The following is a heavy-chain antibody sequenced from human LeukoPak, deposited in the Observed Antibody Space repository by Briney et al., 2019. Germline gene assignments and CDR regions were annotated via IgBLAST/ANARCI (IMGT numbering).Heavy chain of an antibody. CDR3: ARVQSEVVVAATRSYYYYGMDV. V-gene: IGHV4-61*02. Sequence: SQTLSLTSTVSGGSISSGSYYWSWIRQPAGKGLEWIGRIYTSGSTNYNPSRKSRVTISVDTSKNQFSLKLSSVTAADTAVYYCARVQSEVVVAATRSYYYYGMDVWGQGTTVTVSS. J-gene: IGHJ6*02. D-gene: IGHD2-15*01. CDR2: IYTSGST. CDR1: GGSISSGSYY.